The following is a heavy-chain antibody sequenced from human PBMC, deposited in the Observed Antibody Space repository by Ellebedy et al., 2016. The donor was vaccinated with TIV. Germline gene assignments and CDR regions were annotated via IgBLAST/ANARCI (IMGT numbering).Heavy chain of an antibody. CDR2: INSDGSST. CDR3: ASDYYYYGMDV. V-gene: IGHV3-74*01. Sequence: GESLKISCAASGFSFSHYWMHWVRQAPGKGLVWVSRINSDGSSTDYADSVKGRFTISRDTAKNTMYLQMNSLRAEDTALYYCASDYYYYGMDVWGPGTTVTVSS. J-gene: IGHJ6*02. CDR1: GFSFSHYW.